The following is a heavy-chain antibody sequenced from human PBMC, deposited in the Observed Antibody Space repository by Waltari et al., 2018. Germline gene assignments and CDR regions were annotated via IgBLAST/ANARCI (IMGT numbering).Heavy chain of an antibody. Sequence: EVQLVESGGGLVQPGGSLLLSCAASGFTFPNYNMNWVRQAPGKGLEWVSHISTSSSTIYYADSVKCRFTISRDNAKNSLYMQMNSLRAEDTAVYYCARDKSDAFDIWGQGTMVTVSS. CDR1: GFTFPNYN. J-gene: IGHJ3*02. CDR2: ISTSSSTI. CDR3: ARDKSDAFDI. V-gene: IGHV3-48*01.